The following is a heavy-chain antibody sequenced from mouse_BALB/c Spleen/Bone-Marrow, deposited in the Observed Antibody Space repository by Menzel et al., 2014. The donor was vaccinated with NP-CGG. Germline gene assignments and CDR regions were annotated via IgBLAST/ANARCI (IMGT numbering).Heavy chain of an antibody. D-gene: IGHD1-3*01. V-gene: IGHV3-2*02. Sequence: EVKLMESGPGLVKPSQSLSLTCTVTGYSITSGFAWNWIRQFPGNNLEWMGYITSSGRTSYHPSLKGRISITRDTSKNQFFLQLKSVTTEDTATYYCARSGNFFDYWGQGTTLTVSS. CDR1: GYSITSGFA. CDR3: ARSGNFFDY. CDR2: ITSSGRT. J-gene: IGHJ2*01.